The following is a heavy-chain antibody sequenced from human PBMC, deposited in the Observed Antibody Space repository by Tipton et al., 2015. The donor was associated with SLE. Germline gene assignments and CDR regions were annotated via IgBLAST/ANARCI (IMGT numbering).Heavy chain of an antibody. V-gene: IGHV4-4*09. J-gene: IGHJ4*02. CDR3: ARGYDTSDYFYAFDY. CDR1: GDSISSYY. D-gene: IGHD3-22*01. Sequence: TLSLTCTVSGDSISSYYWSWIRQPPGKGLEWIGYIYTSAGSTNYTPSLKSRVTISVDTSKNQFSLKVSSVTAADTAVYYCARGYDTSDYFYAFDYWGQGSLITVSS. CDR2: IYTSAGST.